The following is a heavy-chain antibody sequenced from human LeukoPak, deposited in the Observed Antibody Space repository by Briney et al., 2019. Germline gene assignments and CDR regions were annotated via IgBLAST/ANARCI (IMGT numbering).Heavy chain of an antibody. CDR1: GYSISGAYY. CDR3: ARVASPTITIFGVVHYYYYYMDV. J-gene: IGHJ6*03. CDR2: IFHGGST. V-gene: IGHV4-38-2*01. Sequence: PRRTLSPTCAVSGYSISGAYYWGWIRQPPGKGLEWIGNIFHGGSTYYNPSLTSRVTISVDTSKNQFSLKLSSVTAADTAVYYCARVASPTITIFGVVHYYYYYMDVWGKGTTVTVSS. D-gene: IGHD3-3*01.